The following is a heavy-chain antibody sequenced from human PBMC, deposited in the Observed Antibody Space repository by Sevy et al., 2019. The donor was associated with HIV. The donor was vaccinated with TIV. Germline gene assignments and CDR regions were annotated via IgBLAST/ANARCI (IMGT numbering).Heavy chain of an antibody. CDR3: ARGPITGITMVRGVIGY. J-gene: IGHJ4*02. V-gene: IGHV3-21*01. CDR2: ISSSSSYI. CDR1: GFTFSSYS. D-gene: IGHD3-10*01. Sequence: GGSLRLSCAASGFTFSSYSMNWVRQAPGNGLEWVSSISSSSSYIYYADSVKGRFTISRDNAKNSLYLQMNSLRAEDTAVYYCARGPITGITMVRGVIGYWGQGTLVTVSS.